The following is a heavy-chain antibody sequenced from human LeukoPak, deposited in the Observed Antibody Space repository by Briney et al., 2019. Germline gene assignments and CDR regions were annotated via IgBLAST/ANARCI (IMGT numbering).Heavy chain of an antibody. V-gene: IGHV1-18*01. CDR1: GYTFTNYA. Sequence: SVKVSCKASGYTFTNYAITWVRQPPGQGLDWMGWISVYNGNTNYAQKFQGRVTMTTDTSTSTDYMELRSLRSDDTAVYYCARGAANTDWGQGTLVSVSS. CDR2: ISVYNGNT. D-gene: IGHD2-2*02. CDR3: ARGAANTD. J-gene: IGHJ4*02.